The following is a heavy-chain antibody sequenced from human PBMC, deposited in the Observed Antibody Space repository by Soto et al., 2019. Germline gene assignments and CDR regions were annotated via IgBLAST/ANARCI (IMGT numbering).Heavy chain of an antibody. J-gene: IGHJ6*03. V-gene: IGHV4-34*01. CDR1: GVSFSGYC. Sequence: SETLSLTCAVYGVSFSGYCWSWIRQPPGKGLEWIGEINHSGSTNYNPSLKSRVTISVDTSKNQFSLKLSSVTAADTAVYYCARGGYYGSGRLLYYYMDVWGKGTTVTVSS. CDR2: INHSGST. D-gene: IGHD3-10*01. CDR3: ARGGYYGSGRLLYYYMDV.